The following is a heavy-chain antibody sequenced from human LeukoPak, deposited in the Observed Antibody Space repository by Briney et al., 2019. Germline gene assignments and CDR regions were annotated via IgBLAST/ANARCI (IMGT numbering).Heavy chain of an antibody. V-gene: IGHV4-59*10. CDR3: ARGSIAAAGGPYNWFDP. J-gene: IGHJ5*02. CDR2: IYTSGST. D-gene: IGHD6-13*01. CDR1: GGSFSAYY. Sequence: PSETLSLTCAVYGGSFSAYYWSWIRQPAGKGLEWIGRIYTSGSTNYNPSLKSRVTMSVDTSKNQFSLKLSSVTAADTAVYYCARGSIAAAGGPYNWFDPWGQGTLVTVSS.